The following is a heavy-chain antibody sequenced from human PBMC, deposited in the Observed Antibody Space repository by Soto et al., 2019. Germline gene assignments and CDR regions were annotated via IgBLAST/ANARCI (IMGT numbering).Heavy chain of an antibody. CDR3: AKSSSGAFDY. Sequence: GGSLRLSCAASGFTFSSYSMNWVRQAPGKGLEWVSYISSSSSTIYYADSVKGRFTTSRDNAKNSLFLQMKSLRVEDTAVYYCAKSSSGAFDYWGQGTPVTVSS. CDR1: GFTFSSYS. V-gene: IGHV3-48*01. J-gene: IGHJ4*02. CDR2: ISSSSSTI. D-gene: IGHD6-6*01.